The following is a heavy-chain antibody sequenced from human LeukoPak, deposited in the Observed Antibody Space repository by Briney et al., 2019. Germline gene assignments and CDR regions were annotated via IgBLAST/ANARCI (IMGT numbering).Heavy chain of an antibody. J-gene: IGHJ4*02. D-gene: IGHD4/OR15-4a*01. CDR3: TRGAGAFSS. Sequence: PGGSLRLSCAASGFTFTSYNINWVRQAPGMGLEWVSYISSSRNTIYYADSVKGRFSISRDNAKNSVYLQMNSLRDEDTAVYYCTRGAGAFSSWGQGTLVTVSS. V-gene: IGHV3-48*02. CDR1: GFTFTSYN. CDR2: ISSSRNTI.